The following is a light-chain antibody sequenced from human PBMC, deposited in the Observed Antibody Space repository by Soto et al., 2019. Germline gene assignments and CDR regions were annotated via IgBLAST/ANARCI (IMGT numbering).Light chain of an antibody. Sequence: QAVVTQPPSASATPGQRVTISCFGSNSNIGSYTVNWYRQHPGTAPKLLIYSSNQRPSGVPDRFSASKSGTSASLAISGLQSADEADYYCAARDDSLNGVAFGGGTQLTVL. CDR1: NSNIGSYT. CDR3: AARDDSLNGVA. V-gene: IGLV1-44*01. J-gene: IGLJ2*01. CDR2: SSN.